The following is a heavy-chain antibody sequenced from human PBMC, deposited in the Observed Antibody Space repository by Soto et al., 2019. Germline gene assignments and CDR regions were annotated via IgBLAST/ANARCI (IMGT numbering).Heavy chain of an antibody. Sequence: GGSLRLSCAASGFRFTKSWMSWVRQAPGRALEWVAHINQDGSQKYHVDSAKGRFTISRDNAKTSLYLQMNSLRAEDTAVYYCVSWADAADEDYFHHWGRGTLVTVSS. D-gene: IGHD3-16*01. J-gene: IGHJ1*01. CDR1: GFRFTKSW. CDR2: INQDGSQK. V-gene: IGHV3-7*01. CDR3: VSWADAADEDYFHH.